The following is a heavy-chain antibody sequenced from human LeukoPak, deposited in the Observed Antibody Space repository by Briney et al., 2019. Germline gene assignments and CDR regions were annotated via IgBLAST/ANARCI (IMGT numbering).Heavy chain of an antibody. CDR2: ISGDGGST. D-gene: IGHD4-17*01. J-gene: IGHJ3*02. CDR3: ARVLMTTVTISTFDI. CDR1: GFTFDDYA. Sequence: GGSLRLSCAASGFTFDDYAMHWVRQAPGKGLEWVSLISGDGGSTSYADSVKGRFTISRDNSKNYLYLKMNSLRSEDTAFYYCARVLMTTVTISTFDIWGRGTIVTVSS. V-gene: IGHV3-43*02.